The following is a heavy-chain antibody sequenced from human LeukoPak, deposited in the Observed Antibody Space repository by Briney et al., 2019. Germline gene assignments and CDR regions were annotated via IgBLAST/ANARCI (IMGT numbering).Heavy chain of an antibody. CDR2: TSGSGGTT. CDR1: GVTFSSYV. V-gene: IGHV3-23*01. CDR3: ARSIVVPAAIWGAFDI. J-gene: IGHJ3*02. D-gene: IGHD2-2*01. Sequence: VGSLRLSCAVSGVTFSSYVMNWVRQAPGKGLEWVSGTSGSGGTTYYADSVKGRFTISRDNSKNTLYLQMNSLRAEDTAVYYCARSIVVPAAIWGAFDIWGPGTLVTVSS.